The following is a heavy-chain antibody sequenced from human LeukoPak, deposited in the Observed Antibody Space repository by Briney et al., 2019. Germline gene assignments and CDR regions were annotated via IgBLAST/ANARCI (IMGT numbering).Heavy chain of an antibody. D-gene: IGHD6-19*01. CDR3: ARGYSSGFGN. V-gene: IGHV1-46*01. J-gene: IGHJ4*02. CDR2: INPSRGST. Sequence: GASVKVSCKASGYTFTGYYIHWVRQAPGQGLEWMGIINPSRGSTSYAQKFQGRVTVTRDTSTSTVYMDLSSLGSEDTAVYYCARGYSSGFGNWGQGTLVTVSS. CDR1: GYTFTGYY.